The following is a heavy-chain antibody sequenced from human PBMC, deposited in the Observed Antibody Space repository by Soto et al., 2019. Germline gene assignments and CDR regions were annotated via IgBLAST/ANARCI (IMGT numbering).Heavy chain of an antibody. Sequence: GGSLRRSCAASGFTVSSNYMSWVRQAPGKGLEWVSVIYSGGSTYYADSVKGRFTISRDNSKNTLYLQMNSLRAEDTAVYYCARGVITMVRGVIGAFDIWGQGTMVTVSS. CDR2: IYSGGST. CDR1: GFTVSSNY. CDR3: ARGVITMVRGVIGAFDI. D-gene: IGHD3-10*01. V-gene: IGHV3-53*01. J-gene: IGHJ3*02.